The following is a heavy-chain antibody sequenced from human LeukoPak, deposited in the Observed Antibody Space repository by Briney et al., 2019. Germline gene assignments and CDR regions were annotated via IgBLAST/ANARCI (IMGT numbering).Heavy chain of an antibody. CDR3: ARDWLSYYDILTGYLSY. V-gene: IGHV3-7*01. CDR1: GFSFSTYW. D-gene: IGHD3-9*01. Sequence: AGGSLRLSCAASGFSFSTYWMTWVRQAPGKGLEWVANIKQDGSEKYYVDSVKGRFTISRDNAKNSLYLQMNSLRAEDTAVYYCARDWLSYYDILTGYLSYWGQGTLVTVSS. CDR2: IKQDGSEK. J-gene: IGHJ4*02.